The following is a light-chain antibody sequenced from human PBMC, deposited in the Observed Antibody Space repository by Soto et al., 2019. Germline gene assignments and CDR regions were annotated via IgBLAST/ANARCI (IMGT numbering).Light chain of an antibody. CDR2: GVS. V-gene: IGKV3-20*01. CDR1: QSVSGSD. CDR3: HQYSRSPPT. Sequence: EVVLTQSPGTLSLSPGERATLSCRASQSVSGSDLAWYQQKPGQAPRLLISGVSNRATGTPDRFSGSGSGTDFTLTISSLEPEDFAVFYCHQYSRSPPTFGPGTKVEI. J-gene: IGKJ1*01.